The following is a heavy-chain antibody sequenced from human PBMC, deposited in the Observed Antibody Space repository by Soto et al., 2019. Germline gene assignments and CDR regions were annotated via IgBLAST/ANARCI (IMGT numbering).Heavy chain of an antibody. CDR1: GYSFTSYW. J-gene: IGHJ6*03. Sequence: EVQLVQSGAEVKKPGESLKISCKGSGYSFTSYWIGWVRQMPGKGLEWMGIIYPGDSDTRYSPSFQGQVTISADKSISTAYLQWSSLKASDTAMYYCATTTETLGPAAISYYMDVWGKGTTVTVSS. CDR3: ATTTETLGPAAISYYMDV. D-gene: IGHD2-2*01. V-gene: IGHV5-51*03. CDR2: IYPGDSDT.